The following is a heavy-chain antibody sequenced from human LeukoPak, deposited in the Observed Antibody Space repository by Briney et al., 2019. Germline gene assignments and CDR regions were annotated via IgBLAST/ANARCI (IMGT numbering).Heavy chain of an antibody. J-gene: IGHJ5*02. D-gene: IGHD6-13*01. CDR1: GYTLTELS. Sequence: ASVKVSCKVSGYTLTELSMHWVRQAPGKGLEWMGGFDPEDGETIYAQKFQGRVTITADESTSTAYMELSSLRSEDTAVYYCARESDSSSWPTGLSWFDPWGQGTLVTVSS. CDR3: ARESDSSSWPTGLSWFDP. V-gene: IGHV1-24*01. CDR2: FDPEDGET.